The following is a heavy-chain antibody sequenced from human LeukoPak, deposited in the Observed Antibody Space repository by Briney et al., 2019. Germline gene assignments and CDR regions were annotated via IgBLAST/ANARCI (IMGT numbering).Heavy chain of an antibody. CDR3: ARDGYEFWSGYYHGAYFDY. V-gene: IGHV3-30-3*01. Sequence: RPGGSLRLSCAASGFTFSSYAMHWVRQAPGKGLEWVAVISYDGSNKYYADSVKGRFTISRDNSKNTLYLQMNSLRAEDTGVYYCARDGYEFWSGYYHGAYFDYWGQGTLVTVSS. D-gene: IGHD3-3*01. J-gene: IGHJ4*02. CDR2: ISYDGSNK. CDR1: GFTFSSYA.